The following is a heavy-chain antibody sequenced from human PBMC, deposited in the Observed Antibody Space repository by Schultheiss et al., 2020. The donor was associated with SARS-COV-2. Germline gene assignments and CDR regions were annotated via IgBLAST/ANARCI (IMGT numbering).Heavy chain of an antibody. V-gene: IGHV4-34*01. Sequence: SETLSLTCAVYGGSFSGYYWSWIRQPPGKGLEWIGEINHSGSTNYNPSLKSRLSISVDTSKNQFSLKVSFVTAADTAVYYCARGGAARQPPPVWGQGTLVTVSS. CDR2: INHSGST. J-gene: IGHJ4*02. D-gene: IGHD6-6*01. CDR1: GGSFSGYY. CDR3: ARGGAARQPPPV.